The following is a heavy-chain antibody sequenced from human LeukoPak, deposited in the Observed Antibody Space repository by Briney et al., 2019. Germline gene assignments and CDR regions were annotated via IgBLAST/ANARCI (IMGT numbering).Heavy chain of an antibody. CDR2: ISSSSSYI. Sequence: PGGSLRLSCAASGFTFSSYSMDWVRQAPGKGLEWVSSISSSSSYIYYADSVKGRFTISRDNAKNSLYLQMNSLRAEDTAVYYCASMRCTSCSSSYYYYGMDVWGKGTTVTVSP. CDR1: GFTFSSYS. CDR3: ASMRCTSCSSSYYYYGMDV. D-gene: IGHD2-2*01. J-gene: IGHJ6*04. V-gene: IGHV3-21*01.